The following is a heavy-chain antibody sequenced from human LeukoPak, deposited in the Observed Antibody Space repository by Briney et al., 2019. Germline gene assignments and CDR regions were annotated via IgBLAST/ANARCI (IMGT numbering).Heavy chain of an antibody. D-gene: IGHD3-3*01. CDR3: ARPLSYDFWSGIYAFDI. Sequence: ASVKVSCKASGYTFTGYYMHWVRQAPGQGLEWMGWINPNSGGTNYAQKFQGRVTMTRDTSISTAYMELSRLRSDDTAVHYCARPLSYDFWSGIYAFDIWGQGTMVTVSS. J-gene: IGHJ3*02. CDR1: GYTFTGYY. CDR2: INPNSGGT. V-gene: IGHV1-2*02.